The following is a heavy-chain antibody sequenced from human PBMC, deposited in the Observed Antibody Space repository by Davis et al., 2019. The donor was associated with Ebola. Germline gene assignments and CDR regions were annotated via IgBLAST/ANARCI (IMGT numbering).Heavy chain of an antibody. CDR3: ARGWLRGYLDY. Sequence: HSQTLSLTCDISGDSVSRTSGAWNWIRQSPSRGLEWLGRIYYNSEWYNDYAVSVKSRIIINPDTSKNQFSLQLSSVTPEDTAVYYCARGWLRGYLDYWGQGTLVTVSS. CDR1: GDSVSRTSGA. D-gene: IGHD5-12*01. V-gene: IGHV6-1*01. CDR2: IYYNSEWYN. J-gene: IGHJ4*02.